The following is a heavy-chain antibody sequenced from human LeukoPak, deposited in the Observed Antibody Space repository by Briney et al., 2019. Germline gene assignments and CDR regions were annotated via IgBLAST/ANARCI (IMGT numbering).Heavy chain of an antibody. D-gene: IGHD2-2*01. CDR3: AKDRYIVVVPAADGSS. J-gene: IGHJ1*01. Sequence: GGSLRLSCAASGFTFSSYAMSWVRQAPGKGLEWVSAISGSGGSTYYADSVKGRFTISRDNSKNTLYLQMNSLRAEDTAVYYCAKDRYIVVVPAADGSSWGQGTLVTVSS. V-gene: IGHV3-23*01. CDR1: GFTFSSYA. CDR2: ISGSGGST.